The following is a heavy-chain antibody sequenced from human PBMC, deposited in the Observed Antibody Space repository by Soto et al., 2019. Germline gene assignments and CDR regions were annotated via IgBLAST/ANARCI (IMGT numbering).Heavy chain of an antibody. V-gene: IGHV3-74*01. J-gene: IGHJ4*02. Sequence: GSLRLSCAASGFTFSSYWMHWVRQAPGKGLEWVSRISSDGSSTNYADSVKGRSTISRDNAKNTLYLQMNSLRAEDTAVYYCARDNWNDGIVDYWGQGSLVPVSS. CDR1: GFTFSSYW. D-gene: IGHD1-20*01. CDR2: ISSDGSST. CDR3: ARDNWNDGIVDY.